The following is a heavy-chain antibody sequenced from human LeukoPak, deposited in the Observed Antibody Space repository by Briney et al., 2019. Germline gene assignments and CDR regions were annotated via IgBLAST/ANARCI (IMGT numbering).Heavy chain of an antibody. CDR3: ARVSSGWYYFDY. J-gene: IGHJ4*02. CDR1: GFTFSSYE. V-gene: IGHV3-48*03. CDR2: ISSSGSTI. Sequence: PGGSLRLSCAASGFTFSSYEMNWVRQAPGKGLEWVSYISSSGSTIYYADSVKGRFTISRDNAKNSLYLQMNSLRAGDTAVYYCARVSSGWYYFDYWGQGTLVTVSS. D-gene: IGHD6-19*01.